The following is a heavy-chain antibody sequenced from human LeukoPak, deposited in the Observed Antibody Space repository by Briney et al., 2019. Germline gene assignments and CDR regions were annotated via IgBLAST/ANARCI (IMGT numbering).Heavy chain of an antibody. J-gene: IGHJ4*02. CDR2: TYYRSKWYN. CDR3: ARTRGWELRGGNFDY. V-gene: IGHV6-1*01. Sequence: SQTLSLTCAISGDSVSSNSAAWNWFRQSPSRGLEWLGRTYYRSKWYNDYAVSVKSRITINPDTSKNQFSLQLNSVTPEDTAVYYCARTRGWELRGGNFDYWGQGTLVTVSS. D-gene: IGHD1-26*01. CDR1: GDSVSSNSAA.